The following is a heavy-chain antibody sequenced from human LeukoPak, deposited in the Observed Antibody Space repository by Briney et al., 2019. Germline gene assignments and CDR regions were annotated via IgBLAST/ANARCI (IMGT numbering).Heavy chain of an antibody. CDR2: IYTSEST. V-gene: IGHV4-61*09. CDR1: GGSVSSGTYY. D-gene: IGHD2-2*01. J-gene: IGHJ3*02. Sequence: MASETLSLACTVSGGSVSSGTYYWSWIRRPAGKGLEWIGHIYTSESTNYNPSLKSRVTISVDTSKNQFSLKLTSVTAADTAVYYCARDDWTYCSSTTCPDAYIWGQGTMVTVSS. CDR3: ARDDWTYCSSTTCPDAYI.